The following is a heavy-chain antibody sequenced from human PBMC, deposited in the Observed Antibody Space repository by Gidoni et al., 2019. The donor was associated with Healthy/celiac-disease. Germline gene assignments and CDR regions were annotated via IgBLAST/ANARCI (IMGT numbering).Heavy chain of an antibody. CDR2: ITPILGIA. J-gene: IGHJ6*02. CDR1: GGNFSSSA. Sequence: HVQLVQSGAELKKPGSSVKVSCKASGGNFSSSAIICVRQATGQGLEWMGRITPILGIANYAQKFKGRVKITADKSTSTAYMELSSLRTEDKAVYYWERGPDIGVVPAAMDYYYYGMDVWGQGTTVTVSS. CDR3: ERGPDIGVVPAAMDYYYYGMDV. V-gene: IGHV1-69*04. D-gene: IGHD2-2*01.